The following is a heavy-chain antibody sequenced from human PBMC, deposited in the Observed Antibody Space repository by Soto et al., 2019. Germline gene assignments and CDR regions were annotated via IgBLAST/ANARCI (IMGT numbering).Heavy chain of an antibody. CDR3: ARTRDGYNLLDY. CDR1: GFTFNTYG. Sequence: QVQLVESGGAVVQPGRSLRLSCAASGFTFNTYGVYWVRQAPGKGLEWAAAISYDGSNKYYADSVKGRFTISRDNSKNTLYLQMNSLRAEDTAVYYCARTRDGYNLLDYWGQGTLVTVSA. J-gene: IGHJ4*02. D-gene: IGHD5-12*01. CDR2: ISYDGSNK. V-gene: IGHV3-30*03.